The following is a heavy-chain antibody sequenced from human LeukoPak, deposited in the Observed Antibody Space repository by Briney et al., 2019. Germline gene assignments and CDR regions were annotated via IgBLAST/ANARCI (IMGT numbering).Heavy chain of an antibody. V-gene: IGHV1-8*01. J-gene: IGHJ4*02. CDR3: ARLREYDSSGYYYGY. CDR2: MNPNSGNT. D-gene: IGHD3-22*01. Sequence: ASVRVSCKASGYTFTSYDINWVRQATGQGLEWMGWMNPNSGNTGYAQKFQGRVTMTRNTSISTAYMELSSLRSEDTAVYYCARLREYDSSGYYYGYWGQGTLVTVSS. CDR1: GYTFTSYD.